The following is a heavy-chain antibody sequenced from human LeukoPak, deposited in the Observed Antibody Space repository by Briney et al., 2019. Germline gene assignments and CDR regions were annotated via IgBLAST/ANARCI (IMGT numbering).Heavy chain of an antibody. Sequence: GGSLRLSCAASGFTFSSYWMSWVRQAPGKGLEWVANIKQDGSEKYYVDSVKGRFTISRDNAKNSLYLQMNSLRAEDTAVYYCARDQRITMVRGTVDYYYMDVWGKGTTVTISS. D-gene: IGHD3-10*01. CDR3: ARDQRITMVRGTVDYYYMDV. CDR2: IKQDGSEK. CDR1: GFTFSSYW. J-gene: IGHJ6*03. V-gene: IGHV3-7*01.